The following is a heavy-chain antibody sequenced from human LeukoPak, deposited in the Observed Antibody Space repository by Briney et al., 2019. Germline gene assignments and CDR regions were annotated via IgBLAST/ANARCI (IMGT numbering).Heavy chain of an antibody. CDR3: VRGGIQVSGIDEIDY. D-gene: IGHD6-19*01. J-gene: IGHJ4*02. Sequence: PGGSLRLSCAASGFTFRSYDMHWVPQVTGKGLEWVSAVGISGDTYYVGSVKGRFTISRENAKNSLYLQMNSLTAGDTAVYYCVRGGIQVSGIDEIDYWGQGTLVTVSS. CDR1: GFTFRSYD. CDR2: VGISGDT. V-gene: IGHV3-13*01.